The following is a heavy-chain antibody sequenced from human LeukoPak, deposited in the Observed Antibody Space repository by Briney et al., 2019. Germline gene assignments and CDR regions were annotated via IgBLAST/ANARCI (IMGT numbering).Heavy chain of an antibody. Sequence: GGSLRLSCAASGFTFRDYAMTWIRQAPGKGLEWISYIKKRSAATYYADSVAGRFVISRDDAKNSLNLHLTNLRVEDTATYFCARVWSARDWFDPWGQGT. CDR2: IKKRSAAT. D-gene: IGHD1-1*01. CDR3: ARVWSARDWFDP. CDR1: GFTFRDYA. V-gene: IGHV3-11*01. J-gene: IGHJ5*02.